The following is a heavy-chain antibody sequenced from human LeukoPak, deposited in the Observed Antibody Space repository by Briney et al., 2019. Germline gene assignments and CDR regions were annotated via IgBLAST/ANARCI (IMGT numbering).Heavy chain of an antibody. CDR2: INPNSGGT. V-gene: IGHV1-2*02. D-gene: IGHD6-13*01. CDR1: GYTFTGYY. Sequence: GASVKVSCKASGYTFTGYYMHWVRQAPGQGLEWMGWINPNSGGTNYAQKFQGRVTMTRDTSISTAYMELSRLRSDDTAGYYCSREGGAGYWRSCPTHYWGQGTLVTVSS. CDR3: SREGGAGYWRSCPTHY. J-gene: IGHJ4*02.